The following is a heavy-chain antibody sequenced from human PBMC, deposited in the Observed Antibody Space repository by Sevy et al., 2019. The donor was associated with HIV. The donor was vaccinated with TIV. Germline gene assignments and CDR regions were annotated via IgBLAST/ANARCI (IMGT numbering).Heavy chain of an antibody. Sequence: SETLSLTCTVSGGSISSGDYYWSWIRQPPGKGLEWIGYIYYSGSTYYNPSLKSRVTISVDTSKNQFSLKLSSVTAADTAVYYCAREFIAAAGTPDYFDYWGQGTLVTVSS. J-gene: IGHJ4*02. CDR1: GGSISSGDYY. D-gene: IGHD6-13*01. CDR2: IYYSGST. V-gene: IGHV4-30-4*01. CDR3: AREFIAAAGTPDYFDY.